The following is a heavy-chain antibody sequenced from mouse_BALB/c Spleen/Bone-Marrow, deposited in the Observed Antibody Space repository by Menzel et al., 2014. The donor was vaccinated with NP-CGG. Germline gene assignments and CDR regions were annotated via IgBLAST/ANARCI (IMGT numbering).Heavy chain of an antibody. D-gene: IGHD2-2*01. V-gene: IGHV1-69*02. CDR3: SRGGNGYGGYWCFDV. Sequence: QVQLKESGAELVKPGASVKLSCKASGYTFTSYWMHWVKQRPGQGLERIGEIDPSDSYTNYNQKIKGKATLTVDKSSSTTYMQLSNLTSEESAVYYISRGGNGYGGYWCFDVWGAGTTVPVSS. J-gene: IGHJ1*01. CDR2: IDPSDSYT. CDR1: GYTFTSYW.